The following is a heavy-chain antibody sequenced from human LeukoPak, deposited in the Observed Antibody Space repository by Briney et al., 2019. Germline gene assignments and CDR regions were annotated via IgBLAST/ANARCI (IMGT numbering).Heavy chain of an antibody. CDR2: ISGSGSDT. D-gene: IGHD1-14*01. CDR1: GFTFSDYY. V-gene: IGHV3-11*03. Sequence: GGSLRLSCAASGFTFSDYYMSWIRQAPGKGLGSISYISGSGSDTNYADSVRGRFTISRDNAKNSVYLQMNSLRAEDTAVYYCAITARIPVAWGEGALVTVSS. CDR3: AITARIPVA. J-gene: IGHJ4*02.